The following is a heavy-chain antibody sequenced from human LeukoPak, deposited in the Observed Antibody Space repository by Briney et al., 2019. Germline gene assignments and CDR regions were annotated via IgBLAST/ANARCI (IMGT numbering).Heavy chain of an antibody. CDR3: ARAYSANIVVVPAAMSYYYYYYMDV. Sequence: WASVKVSCKASGYTFTSYGISWVRQAPGQGLEWMGWISAYNGNTNYAQKLQGRVTMTTDTSTSTAYMELRSLRSDDTAVYYCARAYSANIVVVPAAMSYYYYYYMDVWGKGTTVTVSS. V-gene: IGHV1-18*01. CDR1: GYTFTSYG. D-gene: IGHD2-2*01. J-gene: IGHJ6*03. CDR2: ISAYNGNT.